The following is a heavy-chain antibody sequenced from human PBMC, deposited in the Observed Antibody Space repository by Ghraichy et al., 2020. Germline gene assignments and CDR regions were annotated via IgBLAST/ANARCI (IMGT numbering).Heavy chain of an antibody. CDR3: ARGTSLETAEDYFYYYMDV. D-gene: IGHD3-3*01. V-gene: IGHV3-30*04. J-gene: IGHJ6*03. Sequence: GGSLRLSCAASGFTFRRYAIHWVRQAPGKGLEWVAVISYDGRNKYYADSVKGRYTISRDNSKNTLFLQMNSLGAQDTGVYYCARGTSLETAEDYFYYYMDVWGKGTTVTVSS. CDR1: GFTFRRYA. CDR2: ISYDGRNK.